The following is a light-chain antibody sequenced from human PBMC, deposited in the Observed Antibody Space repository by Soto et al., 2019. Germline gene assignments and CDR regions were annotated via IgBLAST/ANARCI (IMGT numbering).Light chain of an antibody. CDR2: EVS. V-gene: IGLV2-8*01. CDR1: SSDVGGYNY. CDR3: SSYAGSNNLV. Sequence: QSALTQPPSASGSPGQSVTISCTGTSSDVGGYNYVSWYQQHPGKAPKVMIYEVSKRPSGVPDRFSGSKSGKTASLTVSGLQAEDEADYYCSSYAGSNNLVFGGGTKLTVL. J-gene: IGLJ2*01.